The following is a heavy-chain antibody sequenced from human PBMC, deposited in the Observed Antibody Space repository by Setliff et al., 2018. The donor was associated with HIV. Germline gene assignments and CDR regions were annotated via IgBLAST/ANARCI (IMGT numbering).Heavy chain of an antibody. D-gene: IGHD3-10*01. CDR3: ARQGNAIYGELDS. CDR2: VYYTGST. Sequence: PSETLSLTCTVSGASISLIAYYWGWVRQPPGKGLEWIGSVYYTGSTFYNPSLKSLEGRVTISVDTSKNQFSLKLISVTAADTAIYFCARQGNAIYGELDSWGQGTRVTAPQ. V-gene: IGHV4-39*01. J-gene: IGHJ5*01. CDR1: GASISLIAYY.